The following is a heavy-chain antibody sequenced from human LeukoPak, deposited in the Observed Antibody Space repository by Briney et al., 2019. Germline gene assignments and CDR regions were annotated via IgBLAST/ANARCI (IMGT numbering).Heavy chain of an antibody. J-gene: IGHJ6*03. V-gene: IGHV4-39*01. CDR1: GGSISSSIYY. Sequence: SETLSLTCTVSGGSISSSIYYWGWIRQPPGKGLERIGSIYYSGSTYYNPSLKSRVTISVDTSKNQFSLKLSSVTAADTAVYYCARHPHGYSGYDSYYYYMDVWGKGTTVTVSS. D-gene: IGHD5-12*01. CDR2: IYYSGST. CDR3: ARHPHGYSGYDSYYYYMDV.